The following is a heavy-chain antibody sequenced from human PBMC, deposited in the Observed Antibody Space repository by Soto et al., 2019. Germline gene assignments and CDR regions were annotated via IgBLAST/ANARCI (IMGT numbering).Heavy chain of an antibody. Sequence: GGSLRLSCAASGFTFSSYAMSWVRQAPGKGLEWVSAISGSGGSTYYADSVKGRFTISRDNSKNTLYLQMNSLRAEDTAVYYCATPPRSGTDWYYYGMDVWGQGTKGTVSS. J-gene: IGHJ6*02. CDR2: ISGSGGST. CDR1: GFTFSSYA. CDR3: ATPPRSGTDWYYYGMDV. V-gene: IGHV3-23*01. D-gene: IGHD3-9*01.